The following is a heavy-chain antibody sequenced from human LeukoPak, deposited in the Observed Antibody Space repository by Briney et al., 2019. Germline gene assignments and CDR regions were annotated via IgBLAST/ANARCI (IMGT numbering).Heavy chain of an antibody. D-gene: IGHD2-21*02. J-gene: IGHJ4*02. Sequence: GGSLRLSCAASGFTFSSYGMHWVRQAPGKGLEWVAVISYDGSNKYYADSVKGRFTISRDNSKNTLYLQMNSLRAEDTAVYYCAKGLGNCGGDCYSGDYWGQGTLVTVSS. CDR3: AKGLGNCGGDCYSGDY. V-gene: IGHV3-30*18. CDR1: GFTFSSYG. CDR2: ISYDGSNK.